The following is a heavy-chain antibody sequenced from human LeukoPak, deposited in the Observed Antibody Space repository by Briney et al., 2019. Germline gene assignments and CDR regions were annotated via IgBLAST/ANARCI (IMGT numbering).Heavy chain of an antibody. J-gene: IGHJ4*02. V-gene: IGHV3-23*01. D-gene: IGHD3-22*01. CDR2: ISGNGHQT. CDR3: AKDANYYDSSGYLIPFDY. CDR1: GFTFSRFA. Sequence: PGGSRRLSCSASGFTFSRFAMTWVRQLPGRGLVWVSSISGNGHQTYYADSVKGRFSVSRDNSKNILYLQMDSLRADDSALYYCAKDANYYDSSGYLIPFDYWGQGTLVTVSS.